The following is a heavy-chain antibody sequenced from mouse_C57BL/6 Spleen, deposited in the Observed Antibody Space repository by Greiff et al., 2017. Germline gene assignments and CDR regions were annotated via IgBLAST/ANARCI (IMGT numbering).Heavy chain of an antibody. CDR2: ILPGSGST. D-gene: IGHD1-1*01. J-gene: IGHJ1*03. Sequence: QVQLQQSGAELMKPGASVKLSCKATGYTFTGYWIEWVKQRPGHGLEWIGEILPGSGSTNYNEKFKGKATFTSDTSSNTDYMQLSSLTTEDSALYYGARGYGSREGYFDVWGTGTTVTVSS. CDR3: ARGYGSREGYFDV. CDR1: GYTFTGYW. V-gene: IGHV1-9*01.